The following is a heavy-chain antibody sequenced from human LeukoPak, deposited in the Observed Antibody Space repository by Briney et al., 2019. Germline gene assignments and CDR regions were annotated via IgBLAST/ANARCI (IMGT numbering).Heavy chain of an antibody. V-gene: IGHV5-10-1*01. Sequence: GESLKISCKGSGYSFTSYWISWVRQMPGKGLEWMGRIDPSDSYTNYSPSFQGHVTIPADKSISTAYLQWSSLKASDTAMYYCARRWSGYYKSEMDVWGQGTTVTVSS. J-gene: IGHJ6*02. CDR1: GYSFTSYW. CDR2: IDPSDSYT. CDR3: ARRWSGYYKSEMDV. D-gene: IGHD3-3*01.